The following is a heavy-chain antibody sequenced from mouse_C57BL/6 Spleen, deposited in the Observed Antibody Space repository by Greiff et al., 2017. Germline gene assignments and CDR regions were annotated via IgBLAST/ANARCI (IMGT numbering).Heavy chain of an antibody. Sequence: VQLQQSGAELVRPGASVKLSCTASGFNIKDDYMHWVKQRPEQGLEWIGWIDPENGDTEYASKFHGKATITADTSSNTAYLQLSSLTSEDTAVYYCTTSMMVTSYCDYWGQGTTLTVSS. CDR2: IDPENGDT. V-gene: IGHV14-4*01. CDR3: TTSMMVTSYCDY. D-gene: IGHD2-3*01. CDR1: GFNIKDDY. J-gene: IGHJ2*01.